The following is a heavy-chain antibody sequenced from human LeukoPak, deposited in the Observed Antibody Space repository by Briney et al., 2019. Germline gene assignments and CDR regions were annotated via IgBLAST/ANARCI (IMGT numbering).Heavy chain of an antibody. CDR3: ATAIAARPFFDY. CDR1: GFTFTSYA. V-gene: IGHV3-7*01. Sequence: GGSLRLSCAASGFTFTSYAMSWVRQAPGKGLEWVANIKQDGSEKYYVDSVKGRFTISRDNAKNSLYLQMNSLRAEDTAVYYCATAIAARPFFDYWGQGTLVTVSS. CDR2: IKQDGSEK. D-gene: IGHD6-6*01. J-gene: IGHJ4*02.